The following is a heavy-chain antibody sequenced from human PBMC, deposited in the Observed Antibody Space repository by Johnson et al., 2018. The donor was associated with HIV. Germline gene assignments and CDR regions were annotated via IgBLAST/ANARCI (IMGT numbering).Heavy chain of an antibody. CDR1: GFTFDDYA. CDR3: AKAPYGSGIRPGAFDI. Sequence: VQLVESGGSVIRPGGSLRLSCVGTGFTFDDYAMHWVRQAPGKGLEWVSGISWNSGSIGYADSVKGRFTISGDNAKNSLYLRMNSLRAEDTAVYYCAKAPYGSGIRPGAFDIWGQGTMVTVSS. J-gene: IGHJ3*02. D-gene: IGHD3-10*01. CDR2: ISWNSGSI. V-gene: IGHV3-9*01.